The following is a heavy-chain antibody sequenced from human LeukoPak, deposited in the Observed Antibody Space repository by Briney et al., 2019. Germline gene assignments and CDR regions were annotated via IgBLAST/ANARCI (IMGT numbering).Heavy chain of an antibody. D-gene: IGHD3-10*01. J-gene: IGHJ5*02. CDR2: ISTYNGNT. CDR1: GYTFTNYN. V-gene: IGHV1-18*01. CDR3: ARQNTPLRGVINHNWFDP. Sequence: ASVKVSCKASGYTFTNYNIYWVRQAPGQGLEWMGWISTYNGNTNYAQKVQGRVTMTTDTSTSTAYMELRSLRSDDTAVYYCARQNTPLRGVINHNWFDPWGQGTLVTVSS.